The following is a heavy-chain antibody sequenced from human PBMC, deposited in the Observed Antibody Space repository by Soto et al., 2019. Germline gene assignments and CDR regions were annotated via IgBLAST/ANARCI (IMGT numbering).Heavy chain of an antibody. CDR3: AKATAGPEFGY. V-gene: IGHV3-23*01. D-gene: IGHD6-13*01. CDR2: ISASGGST. Sequence: PGGSLRLSCAASGFTFSSYAMGWVRQAPGKGLEWVSAISASGGSTYYADSVKGRFTISRDNSKNTLYLQMNSLRAEDTAVYYCAKATAGPEFGYWGQGTLVTVSS. J-gene: IGHJ4*02. CDR1: GFTFSSYA.